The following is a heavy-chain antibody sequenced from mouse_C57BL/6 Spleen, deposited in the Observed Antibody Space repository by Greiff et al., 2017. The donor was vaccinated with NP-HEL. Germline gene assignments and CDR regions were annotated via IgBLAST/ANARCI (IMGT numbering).Heavy chain of an antibody. D-gene: IGHD2-5*01. Sequence: EVQLQQSGPELVKPGASVKMSCKASGYTFTDYNMHWVKQSHGKSLEWIGYINPNNGGTSYNQKFKGKATLTVNKSSSTAYMELRSLTSEDAAVYYCVYSNYDYAMDYWGQGTSVTVSS. CDR2: INPNNGGT. J-gene: IGHJ4*01. CDR3: VYSNYDYAMDY. CDR1: GYTFTDYN. V-gene: IGHV1-22*01.